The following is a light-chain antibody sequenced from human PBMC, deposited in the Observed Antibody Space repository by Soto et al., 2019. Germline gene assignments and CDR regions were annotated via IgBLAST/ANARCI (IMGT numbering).Light chain of an antibody. V-gene: IGKV3-11*01. CDR2: DAS. J-gene: IGKJ5*01. Sequence: IVVTQSAGTLSLSPGERATLSCRASQSVRRYLAWYQQKPGQAPRLLIYDASTRATGIPARFSGSGSETDFTLTITSLEPEDFAVYYCQQRNNWPPITFGQGTLLEIK. CDR3: QQRNNWPPIT. CDR1: QSVRRY.